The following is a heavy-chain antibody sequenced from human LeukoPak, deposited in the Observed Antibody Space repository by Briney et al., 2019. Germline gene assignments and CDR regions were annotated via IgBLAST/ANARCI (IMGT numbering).Heavy chain of an antibody. CDR1: GGSISSYY. CDR3: ARHADFWSGYSQYAAFDI. V-gene: IGHV4-4*07. J-gene: IGHJ3*02. CDR2: IYTSGST. D-gene: IGHD3-3*01. Sequence: SETLSLTCTVSGGSISSYYWSWIRQPAGKGLEWIGRIYTSGSTNYNPSLKSRVTMSVDTSKNQFSLKLSSVTAAGTAVYYCARHADFWSGYSQYAAFDIWGQGTMVTVSS.